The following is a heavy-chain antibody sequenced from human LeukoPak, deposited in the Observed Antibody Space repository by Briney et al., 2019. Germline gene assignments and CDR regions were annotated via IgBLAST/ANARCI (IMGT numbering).Heavy chain of an antibody. CDR2: IIPIFGTA. Sequence: ASVKASCKASGGTFSSYAISWVRQAPGQGLEWMGGIIPIFGTANYAQKFQGRVTITADKSTSTTYMELSSLRSEDTAVYYCARGGYCSGGSCYPHDAFDTWGQGTMVTVSS. CDR3: ARGGYCSGGSCYPHDAFDT. D-gene: IGHD2-15*01. CDR1: GGTFSSYA. V-gene: IGHV1-69*06. J-gene: IGHJ3*02.